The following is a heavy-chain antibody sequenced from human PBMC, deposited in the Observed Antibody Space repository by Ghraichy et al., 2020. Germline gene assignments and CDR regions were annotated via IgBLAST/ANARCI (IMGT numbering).Heavy chain of an antibody. CDR2: IKTNFDGGTT. CDR1: GFTFTDAW. V-gene: IGHV3-15*07. Sequence: GGSLRLSCAASGFTFTDAWMHWVRQTPGKGLEWVARIKTNFDGGTTDYAAPVEGRFTVSRDDSKNTLFLQMNSLRSEDTAVYYCVTGPNIPGGFWGQGTLVTVSS. D-gene: IGHD3-10*01. CDR3: VTGPNIPGGF. J-gene: IGHJ4*02.